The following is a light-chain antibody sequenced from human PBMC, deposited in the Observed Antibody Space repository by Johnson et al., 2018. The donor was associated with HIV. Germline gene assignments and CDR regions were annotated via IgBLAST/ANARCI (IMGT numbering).Light chain of an antibody. CDR1: SSNIGNKY. CDR2: ENN. CDR3: GTWDSSLSAPV. Sequence: QAVLTQPPSVSAAPGQKVTISCSGSSSNIGNKYVSWYQQLPGTAPKLLIYENNKRPSGIPDRFSGSKSGTSATLGITGLQTGDEADYYCGTWDSSLSAPVFGTGTKVTVL. V-gene: IGLV1-51*02. J-gene: IGLJ1*01.